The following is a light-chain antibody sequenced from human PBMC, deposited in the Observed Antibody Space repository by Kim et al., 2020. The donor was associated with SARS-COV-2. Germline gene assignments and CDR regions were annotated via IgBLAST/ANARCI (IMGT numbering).Light chain of an antibody. CDR1: QSISSN. J-gene: IGKJ2*01. CDR2: DAS. V-gene: IGKV3-11*01. Sequence: EFVLTQSPATLSLSPGERATLSCRASQSISSNLAWYQQRPGQPPRLLIYDASNRATGIPARFSGSGSGTDFTLTISSLETEDFAVYYCQQRTTWPPGYTFGQGTKLEI. CDR3: QQRTTWPPGYT.